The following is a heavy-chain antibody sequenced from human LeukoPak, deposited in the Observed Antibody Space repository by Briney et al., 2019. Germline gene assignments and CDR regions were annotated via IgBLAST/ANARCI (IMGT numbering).Heavy chain of an antibody. CDR1: GFTFDDYN. V-gene: IGHV3-43*01. J-gene: IGHJ3*02. D-gene: IGHD3-3*01. CDR3: AKAQFLEWLGMDDAFDI. Sequence: GGSLRLSCSAPGFTFDDYNMHWARQAPGKGLEWVSLFCWDGGSTYYADSVKGRFTISRDNSKNSLYLQMNSPRTEDTALYYCAKAQFLEWLGMDDAFDIWGQGTMVTVSS. CDR2: FCWDGGST.